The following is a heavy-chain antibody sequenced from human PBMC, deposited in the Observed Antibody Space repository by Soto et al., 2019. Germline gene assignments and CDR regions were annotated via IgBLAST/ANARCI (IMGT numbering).Heavy chain of an antibody. D-gene: IGHD3-3*01. CDR1: GFTFKNYA. CDR3: AKETAGIGVPVFDA. CDR2: ISGGGIAT. J-gene: IGHJ5*02. V-gene: IGHV3-23*02. Sequence: EVQLLESGGGLVQPGGSLRLSCVFSGFTFKNYAMSWVRQAPGKGPEWVSGISGGGIATYYVDYVKGRFIISRDNSRNTLDLQMTTLRADDTGVYYCAKETAGIGVPVFDAWGQGTLVTVSS.